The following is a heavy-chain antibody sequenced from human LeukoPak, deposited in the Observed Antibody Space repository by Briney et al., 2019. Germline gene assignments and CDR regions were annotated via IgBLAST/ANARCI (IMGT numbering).Heavy chain of an antibody. CDR2: INPSGGST. D-gene: IGHD6-13*01. V-gene: IGHV1-46*01. J-gene: IGHJ4*02. CDR1: GYTFTNYY. Sequence: ASVKVSCKASGYTFTNYYMHWVGQAPGQGLEWVGIINPSGGSTSYAQKFQGRLTMTRDTSTSTVYMDLSSLRSEDTAVYYCASFIAVAGTEFDYWGQGTLVTVSS. CDR3: ASFIAVAGTEFDY.